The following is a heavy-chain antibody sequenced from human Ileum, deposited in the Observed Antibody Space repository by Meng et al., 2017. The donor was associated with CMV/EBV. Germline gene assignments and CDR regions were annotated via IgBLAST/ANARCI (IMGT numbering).Heavy chain of an antibody. D-gene: IGHD2-2*01. Sequence: VRLQESGPGRVKHWETLSLTCTVSGGSISGYYWSWIRQPATKGLEWIGRVYSSGSTDYNPSLQSRVTMSVDTSKNQFSLKLSSVTAADTAVYYCARGSSSWAFDYWGQGTLVTVSS. CDR2: VYSSGST. CDR1: GGSISGYY. CDR3: ARGSSSWAFDY. V-gene: IGHV4-4*07. J-gene: IGHJ4*02.